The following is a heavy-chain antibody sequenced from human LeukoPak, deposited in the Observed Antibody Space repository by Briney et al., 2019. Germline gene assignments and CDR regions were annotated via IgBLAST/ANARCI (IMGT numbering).Heavy chain of an antibody. Sequence: ASVKVSCKASGYTFTGYYMHWVRQAPGQGLEWMGRINPNSGGTNYAQKLQGRVTMTTDTSTSTAYMELRSLRSDDTAVYYCARLGIAVAAPPNDYWGQGTLVTVSS. CDR2: INPNSGGT. CDR3: ARLGIAVAAPPNDY. J-gene: IGHJ4*02. D-gene: IGHD6-19*01. CDR1: GYTFTGYY. V-gene: IGHV1-2*06.